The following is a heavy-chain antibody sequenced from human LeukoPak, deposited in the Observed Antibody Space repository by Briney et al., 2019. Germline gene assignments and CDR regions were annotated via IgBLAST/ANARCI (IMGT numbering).Heavy chain of an antibody. CDR3: ARAPSEIGGYYPEYFRH. V-gene: IGHV3-74*01. J-gene: IGHJ1*01. Sequence: GGSLRLSCAASGFTFSTYWIHWVRQAPGKGLVYVSRIKSDGGTNYADSVKGRFTISRDNAKKTVSLQMNSLRPEDTGVYYCARAPSEIGGYYPEYFRHWGQGTLVTVSS. CDR2: IKSDGGT. CDR1: GFTFSTYW. D-gene: IGHD3-22*01.